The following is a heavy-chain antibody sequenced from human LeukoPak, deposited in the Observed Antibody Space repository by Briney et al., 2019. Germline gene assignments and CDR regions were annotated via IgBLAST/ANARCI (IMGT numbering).Heavy chain of an antibody. CDR1: GGSISSYY. J-gene: IGHJ6*03. V-gene: IGHV4-59*01. CDR3: ARGIREYYYYMDV. CDR2: IYYSGST. Sequence: PSETLSLTCTVSGGSISSYYWSWIRQPPGKGLEWIGYIYYSGSTYYNPSLRSRVTISVDTSKNQFSLKLSSVTAADTAVYYCARGIREYYYYMDVWGKGTTVTVSS.